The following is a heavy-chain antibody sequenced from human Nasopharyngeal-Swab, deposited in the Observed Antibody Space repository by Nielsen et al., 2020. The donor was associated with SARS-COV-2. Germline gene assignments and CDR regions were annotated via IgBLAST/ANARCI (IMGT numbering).Heavy chain of an antibody. V-gene: IGHV1-69*06. CDR2: IIPIFGTA. J-gene: IGHJ4*02. CDR3: AKVRGGYSSSWYDY. D-gene: IGHD6-13*01. Sequence: WVRQAPGQGLEWMGGIIPIFGTANYAQKFQGRVTITADKSTSTAYMELSSLRSEDTAVYYCAKVRGGYSSSWYDYWGQGTLVTVSS.